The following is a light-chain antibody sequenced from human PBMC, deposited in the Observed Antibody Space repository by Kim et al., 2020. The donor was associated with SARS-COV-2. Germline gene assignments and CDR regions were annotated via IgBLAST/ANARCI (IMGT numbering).Light chain of an antibody. J-gene: IGLJ2*01. CDR1: SRDVGGYNY. CDR2: DVT. V-gene: IGLV2-14*03. Sequence: SITISCTGTSRDVGGYNYVSLYQQHPGKAPKLMIYDVTNRPSGVSNRFSGSKSGNTASLTISGLQAEDEADYFCGSYSGSSTLHVVFGGGTQLTVL. CDR3: GSYSGSSTLHVV.